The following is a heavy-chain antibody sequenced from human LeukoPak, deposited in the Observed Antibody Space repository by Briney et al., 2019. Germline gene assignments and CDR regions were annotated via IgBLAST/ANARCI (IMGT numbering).Heavy chain of an antibody. V-gene: IGHV4-34*01. D-gene: IGHD1-26*01. J-gene: IGHJ4*02. CDR3: ARYASGSYFRGIDY. CDR1: GASFSGYY. Sequence: SETLSLTCAVYGASFSGYYWTWIRQPPGKGLEWIGEINHSGSTNYNPSLKSRLTVSIDTSKNQFSLKLNSVTAADTAVYYCARYASGSYFRGIDYWGQGTLVTVSS. CDR2: INHSGST.